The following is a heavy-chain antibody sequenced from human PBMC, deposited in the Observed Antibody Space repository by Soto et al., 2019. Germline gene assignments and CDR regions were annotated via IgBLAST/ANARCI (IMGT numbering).Heavy chain of an antibody. J-gene: IGHJ6*02. V-gene: IGHV1-2*02. D-gene: IGHD3-22*01. CDR2: INPNSGGT. CDR3: ARYYYDSSGYYPGGYYYGMDV. CDR1: GYTFTGYY. Sequence: ASVKVSFKASGYTFTGYYMHWLRQAPGQGLEWMGWINPNSGGTNYAQKFQGRVTMTRDTSISTAYMELSRLRSDDTAVYYCARYYYDSSGYYPGGYYYGMDVWGQGTTVTVSS.